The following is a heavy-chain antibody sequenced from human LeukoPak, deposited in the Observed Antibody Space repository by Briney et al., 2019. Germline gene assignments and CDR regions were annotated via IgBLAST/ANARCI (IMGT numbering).Heavy chain of an antibody. V-gene: IGHV3-13*04. CDR2: IGTAGDT. CDR3: ARSSYSSSWDFDY. Sequence: GGSLRLSCAASGFTFSSYDMHWVRQATGKGLEWVSAIGTAGDTYYPGSVRGRFTISRENAKNSLYLQMNSLRAGDTAVYYCARSSYSSSWDFDYWGQGTLVTVSS. CDR1: GFTFSSYD. D-gene: IGHD6-13*01. J-gene: IGHJ4*02.